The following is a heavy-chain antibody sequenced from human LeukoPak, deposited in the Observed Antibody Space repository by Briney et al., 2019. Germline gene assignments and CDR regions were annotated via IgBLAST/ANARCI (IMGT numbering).Heavy chain of an antibody. CDR2: ISGSGGST. Sequence: GGSLRLSCAASGFTFSSYAMSWVRQAPGKGLEWVSAISGSGGSTYYADSVKGRFTISRDNSKNTLYLQMNSLRAEDTAVYYCAIASDKYYYYGMDVWGQGTTVTVSS. CDR1: GFTFSSYA. J-gene: IGHJ6*02. CDR3: AIASDKYYYYGMDV. D-gene: IGHD6-6*01. V-gene: IGHV3-23*01.